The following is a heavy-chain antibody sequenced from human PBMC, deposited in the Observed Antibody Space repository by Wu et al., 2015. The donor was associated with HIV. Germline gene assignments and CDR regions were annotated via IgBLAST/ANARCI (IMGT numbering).Heavy chain of an antibody. CDR3: ARGKYGGNVDY. CDR2: ISTYNGNT. D-gene: IGHD4-23*01. J-gene: IGHJ4*02. Sequence: QVRLVQSGPEVKKPGASVTVSCKASGYIFTNYGINWVRQAPGQGLEWMGWISTYNGNTNYAQKVQGRVTMTTDTSTRTAYMELRSLRSDDTAIFYCARGKYGGNVDYVGPRERWSPSPQ. V-gene: IGHV1-18*01. CDR1: GYIFTNYG.